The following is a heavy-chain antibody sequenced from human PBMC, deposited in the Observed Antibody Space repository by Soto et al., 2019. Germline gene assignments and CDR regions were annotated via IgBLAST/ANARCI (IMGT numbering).Heavy chain of an antibody. Sequence: QVQLVQSGAEVKKPGSSVKVSCKASGGTFSSYAISWVRQAPGQGLEWMGGIIPIFGTANYAQKFQGRVTITADESTSTAYMELGSLKSEDTAVYYCARGPSGTREGGSYYCGMDVWGQGTTVTVSS. D-gene: IGHD3-10*01. V-gene: IGHV1-69*01. CDR2: IIPIFGTA. CDR1: GGTFSSYA. J-gene: IGHJ6*02. CDR3: ARGPSGTREGGSYYCGMDV.